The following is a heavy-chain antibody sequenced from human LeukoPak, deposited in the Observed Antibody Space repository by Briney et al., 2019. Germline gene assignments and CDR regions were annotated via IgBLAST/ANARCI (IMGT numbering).Heavy chain of an antibody. CDR1: GFTFTTYW. CDR3: ARPLLDYYGSETYFWFDP. CDR2: IKQDGSEQ. J-gene: IGHJ5*02. D-gene: IGHD3-10*01. Sequence: GGSLRLSCAASGFTFTTYWMGWVRQAPGKGLEWVANIKQDGSEQYYVDSVKGRFTISRDNAKNSLSLQMNSLRAEDTAVYYCARPLLDYYGSETYFWFDPWGQGTLVTVSS. V-gene: IGHV3-7*01.